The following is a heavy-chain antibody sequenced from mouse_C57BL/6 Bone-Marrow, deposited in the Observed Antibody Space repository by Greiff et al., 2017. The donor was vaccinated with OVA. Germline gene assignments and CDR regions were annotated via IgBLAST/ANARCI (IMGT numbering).Heavy chain of an antibody. Sequence: DVKLQESGGGLVKPGGSLKLSCAASGFTFSSYAMSWVRQTPEKRLEWVATISDGGSYTYYPDNVKGRFTISRDNAKNNLYLQMSHLKSEDTAMYYCARAGYWGQGTTLTVSS. V-gene: IGHV5-4*03. CDR1: GFTFSSYA. J-gene: IGHJ2*01. CDR3: ARAGY. CDR2: ISDGGSYT.